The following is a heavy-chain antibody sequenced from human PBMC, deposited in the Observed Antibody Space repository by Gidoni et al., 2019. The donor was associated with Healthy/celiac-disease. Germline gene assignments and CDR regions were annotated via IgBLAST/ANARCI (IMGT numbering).Heavy chain of an antibody. CDR2: ISYDGSNK. D-gene: IGHD1-26*01. CDR1: GFTFSRYG. J-gene: IGHJ3*02. CDR3: ARGAVGATFDDAFDI. V-gene: IGHV3-30*03. Sequence: QVQLVESGGGVVQPGRSLRLSCADSGFTFSRYGMHWVSQAPGKGLAWVAVISYDGSNKYYADSVKGRFTISRDNSKNTLYLQMNSLRAEDTAVYYCARGAVGATFDDAFDIWGQGTMVTVSS.